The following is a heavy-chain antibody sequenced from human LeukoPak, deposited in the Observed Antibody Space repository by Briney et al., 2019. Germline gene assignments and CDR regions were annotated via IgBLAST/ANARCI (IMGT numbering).Heavy chain of an antibody. V-gene: IGHV3-23*01. J-gene: IGHJ4*02. D-gene: IGHD1-1*01. CDR3: ARDDVNGTPFDY. Sequence: GGSLRLSCAASGFTFRSYGMSWVRQAPGKGLEWVGGISESGDRRYYADSVKGRFTISRDNSKNTLYLQMNSLRAEDTAVYYCARDDVNGTPFDYWGQGTLVTVSS. CDR2: ISESGDRR. CDR1: GFTFRSYG.